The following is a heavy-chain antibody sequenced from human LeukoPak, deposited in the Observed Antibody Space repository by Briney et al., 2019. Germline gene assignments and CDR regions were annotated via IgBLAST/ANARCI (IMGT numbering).Heavy chain of an antibody. CDR1: GGSFSGYY. V-gene: IGHV4-34*01. CDR2: INHSGST. J-gene: IGHJ6*03. CDR3: GGSSSPDYYMDV. Sequence: SETLSLTRAVYGGSFSGYYWSWIRQPPGKGLEWIGEINHSGSTNYNPSLKSRVTISVDTSKNQFSLKLSSVTAADTAVYYWGGSSSPDYYMDVWGKGTTVTVSS. D-gene: IGHD6-6*01.